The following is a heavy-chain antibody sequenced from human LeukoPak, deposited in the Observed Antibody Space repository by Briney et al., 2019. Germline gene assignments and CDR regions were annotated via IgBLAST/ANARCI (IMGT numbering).Heavy chain of an antibody. CDR3: ARDYVYAFDY. CDR1: GLTLSNYY. Sequence: PGGSLRLSCAASGLTLSNYYMSWIRQAPGKGLEWVSYISNIGSTTHHADSVKGRFTISRDNAKNSLYLQMNSLRAEDTAVYFCARDYVYAFDYWGQGTLVTVPS. J-gene: IGHJ4*02. CDR2: ISNIGSTT. D-gene: IGHD2/OR15-2a*01. V-gene: IGHV3-11*04.